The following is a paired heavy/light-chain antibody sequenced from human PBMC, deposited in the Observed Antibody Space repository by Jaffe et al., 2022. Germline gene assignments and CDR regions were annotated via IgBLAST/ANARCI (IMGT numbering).Heavy chain of an antibody. CDR1: GFSFSSYS. CDR3: ARDAGYCSGGSCSLAAFDI. D-gene: IGHD2-15*01. V-gene: IGHV3-21*01. CDR2: ISTTSDYR. Sequence: EVQLVESGGGLVKPGGSLRLSCAASGFSFSSYSMNWVRQAPGKGLEWVSSISTTSDYRYYADSLKGRFTISRDNAKNSLYLQMNSLRAEDTAVYYCARDAGYCSGGSCSLAAFDIWGQGTMVTVSS. J-gene: IGHJ3*02.
Light chain of an antibody. CDR3: NSYTSSSTVV. J-gene: IGLJ2*01. V-gene: IGLV2-14*03. CDR1: SSDVGDYNY. CDR2: DVS. Sequence: QSALTQPASVSGSPGQSITISCTGTSSDVGDYNYVSWYQQHPGKAPKLMIYDVSNRPSGVSNRFSGSKSGNTASLTISGLQAEDEADYYCNSYTSSSTVVFGGGTKLTVL.